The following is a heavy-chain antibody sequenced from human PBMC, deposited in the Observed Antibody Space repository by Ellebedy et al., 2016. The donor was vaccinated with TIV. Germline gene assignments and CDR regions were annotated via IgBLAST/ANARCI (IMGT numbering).Heavy chain of an antibody. V-gene: IGHV1-3*01. CDR1: GYTFTSYA. D-gene: IGHD4-17*01. J-gene: IGHJ4*02. Sequence: AASVKVSRKASGYTFTSYAMHWVRQAPGQRLEWMGWINAGNGNTKYSQKFQGRVTITRDTSASTAYMELSSLRSEDTAVYYCARDRDYGTFDYWGQGTLVTVSS. CDR2: INAGNGNT. CDR3: ARDRDYGTFDY.